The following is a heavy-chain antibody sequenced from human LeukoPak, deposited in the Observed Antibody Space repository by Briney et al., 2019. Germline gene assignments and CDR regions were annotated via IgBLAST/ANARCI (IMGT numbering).Heavy chain of an antibody. V-gene: IGHV1-8*02. Sequence: ASVKVSCKASGYTFNTFGVAWVRQATGQGLEWMGWMNPNSGNTGYAQKFQGRVTMTRNTSISTAYMELSSLRSEDTAVYYCARGTRYGPPGGYGMDVWGQGTTVTVSS. CDR3: ARGTRYGPPGGYGMDV. D-gene: IGHD4-17*01. J-gene: IGHJ6*02. CDR2: MNPNSGNT. CDR1: GYTFNTFG.